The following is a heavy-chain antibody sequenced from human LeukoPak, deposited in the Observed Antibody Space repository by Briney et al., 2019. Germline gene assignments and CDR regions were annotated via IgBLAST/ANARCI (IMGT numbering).Heavy chain of an antibody. CDR1: GFTFSSYG. V-gene: IGHV3-30*18. J-gene: IGHJ5*02. Sequence: PGGSLRLSCAASGFTFSSYGMHWVRQAPGKGLEWVAVISYDGSNKYYADSVKGRFTISRDNSKNTLYLQMNSLRAEDTAVYYCAKANPAVVVPADWFDPWGQGTLVTVSS. CDR2: ISYDGSNK. CDR3: AKANPAVVVPADWFDP. D-gene: IGHD2-2*01.